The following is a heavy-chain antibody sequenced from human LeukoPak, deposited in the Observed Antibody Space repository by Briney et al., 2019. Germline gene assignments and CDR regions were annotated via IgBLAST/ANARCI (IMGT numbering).Heavy chain of an antibody. J-gene: IGHJ4*02. CDR2: IYYSGST. CDR1: GGSISSSSYY. V-gene: IGHV4-61*01. D-gene: IGHD5-18*01. Sequence: SETLSLTCTVSGGSISSSSYYWSWIRQPPGKGLEWIGYIYYSGSTNYNPSLKSRVTISVGTSKNQFSLKLSSVTAADTAVYHCAREAMYSYGNNFDYWGQGTLVTVSS. CDR3: AREAMYSYGNNFDY.